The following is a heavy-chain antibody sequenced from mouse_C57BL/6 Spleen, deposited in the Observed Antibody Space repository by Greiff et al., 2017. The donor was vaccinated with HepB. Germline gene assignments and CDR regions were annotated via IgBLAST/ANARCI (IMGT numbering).Heavy chain of an antibody. D-gene: IGHD2-2*01. Sequence: VQLQQSGPVLVKPGASVKMSCKASGYTFTDYYMNWVKQSHGKSLEWIGVINPYNGGTSYNQKFKGKATLTVDKSSSTAYMELNSLTSEDSAVYYCARYGYDEGYYAMDYWGQGTSVTVSS. CDR3: ARYGYDEGYYAMDY. CDR1: GYTFTDYY. V-gene: IGHV1-19*01. CDR2: INPYNGGT. J-gene: IGHJ4*01.